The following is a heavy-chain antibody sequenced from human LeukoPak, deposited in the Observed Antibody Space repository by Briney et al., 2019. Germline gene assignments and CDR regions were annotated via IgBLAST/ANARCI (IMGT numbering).Heavy chain of an antibody. Sequence: GGSLRLSCAASGFSFSVYSMNWVRQAPGKGLEWVSSIGGTSPYIYYADSVKGRFTVSRDNAKSSLFLQMNSLRAEDTAVYYCATEVGPRYYYYAMDVWGQGTTVTVSS. CDR2: IGGTSPYI. V-gene: IGHV3-21*01. CDR3: ATEVGPRYYYYAMDV. CDR1: GFSFSVYS. J-gene: IGHJ6*02. D-gene: IGHD1-26*01.